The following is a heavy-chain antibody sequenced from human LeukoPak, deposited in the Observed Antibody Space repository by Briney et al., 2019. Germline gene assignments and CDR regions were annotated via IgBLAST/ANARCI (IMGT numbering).Heavy chain of an antibody. D-gene: IGHD6-19*01. Sequence: PGGSLRLSCAASGFTFSSYEMNWVRQAPGKGLEWVSYISSSGSTIYYADSAKGRFTISRDNAKNSLYLQMNSLRVEDTAMYYCARVGGGDGSGWSTTDYWGQGTRVTISS. CDR1: GFTFSSYE. J-gene: IGHJ4*02. V-gene: IGHV3-48*03. CDR3: ARVGGGDGSGWSTTDY. CDR2: ISSSGSTI.